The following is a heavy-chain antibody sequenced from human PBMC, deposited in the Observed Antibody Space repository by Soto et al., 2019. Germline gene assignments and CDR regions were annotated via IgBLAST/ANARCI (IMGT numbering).Heavy chain of an antibody. J-gene: IGHJ4*02. D-gene: IGHD2-2*01. V-gene: IGHV3-48*02. Sequence: GGSLRLSXAASGFPFSTYSMSWVRQAPGKGLEWISYISASTLTIFYADSVKGRFTISRDTAQNSLYLQMNSLRDEDTAVYYCARAPQLVAPAATGFDSWGQGTLVTVSS. CDR1: GFPFSTYS. CDR2: ISASTLTI. CDR3: ARAPQLVAPAATGFDS.